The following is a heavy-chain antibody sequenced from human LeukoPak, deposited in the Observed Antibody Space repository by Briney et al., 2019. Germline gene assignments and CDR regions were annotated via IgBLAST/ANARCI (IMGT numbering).Heavy chain of an antibody. CDR1: GFTVSTYG. Sequence: GGSLRLSCAASGFTVSTYGMTWVRQAPGKGLEWVSYISSSGSTIYYADSVKGRFTISRDNAKNSLYLQMNSLRAEDTALYYCAKDRRGSSSFFDYWGQGTLVTVSS. CDR2: ISSSGSTI. D-gene: IGHD6-13*01. CDR3: AKDRRGSSSFFDY. V-gene: IGHV3-48*04. J-gene: IGHJ4*02.